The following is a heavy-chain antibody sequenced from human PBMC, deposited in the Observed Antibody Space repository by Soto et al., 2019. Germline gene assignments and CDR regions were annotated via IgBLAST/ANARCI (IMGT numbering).Heavy chain of an antibody. J-gene: IGHJ4*02. D-gene: IGHD6-19*01. CDR2: ISYDGSNK. Sequence: GGSLRLSCAASGFTFSSYGMHWVRQAPGKGLEWVAVISYDGSNKYYADSVKGRFTISRDNSKNTLYLQMNSLRAEDTAVYYCARDTSIAVLPDWGQGTLVTVSS. V-gene: IGHV3-30*03. CDR1: GFTFSSYG. CDR3: ARDTSIAVLPD.